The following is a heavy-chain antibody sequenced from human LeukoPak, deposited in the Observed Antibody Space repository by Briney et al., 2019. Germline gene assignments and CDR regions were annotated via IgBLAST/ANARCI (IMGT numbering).Heavy chain of an antibody. Sequence: LRLSCAASGFTFSSYSMNWVRQHPGKGLEWIGYISYSGSISYNPALESRVAISLDTSKNQFSLKLSSVTAADTAMYYCVSRPYNRRNTYHGVFDYWGQGALVTVSS. CDR1: GFTFSSYS. J-gene: IGHJ4*02. D-gene: IGHD1/OR15-1a*01. CDR2: ISYSGSI. V-gene: IGHV4-31*02. CDR3: VSRPYNRRNTYHGVFDY.